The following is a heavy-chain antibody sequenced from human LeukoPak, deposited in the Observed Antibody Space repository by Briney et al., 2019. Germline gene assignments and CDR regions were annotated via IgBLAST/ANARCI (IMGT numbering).Heavy chain of an antibody. J-gene: IGHJ3*02. V-gene: IGHV3-7*01. CDR2: IKQDGSEK. D-gene: IGHD3-10*01. CDR1: GFTFSSYW. Sequence: PGGSLRLSCAASGFTFSSYWMSWVRQAPGKGLEWVANIKQDGSEKYYVDSVKGRFTISRDNAKNSLYLQMNSLRAEDTAVYYCARVTSPFRFGDAFDIWGQGTMVTVSS. CDR3: ARVTSPFRFGDAFDI.